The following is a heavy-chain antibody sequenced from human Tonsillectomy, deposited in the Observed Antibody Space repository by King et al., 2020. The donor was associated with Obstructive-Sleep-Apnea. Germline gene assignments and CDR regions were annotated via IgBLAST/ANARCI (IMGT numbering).Heavy chain of an antibody. CDR3: ARHEPDTAMVTAEYFQH. Sequence: ELQLVQSGAEVKKPGESLRISCKGSGYSFTSYWISWVRQMPGKGLEWMGRIDPSDSYTNYSPSFQGHVTISADKSISTAYLQWSSLKASDTAMYYCARHEPDTAMVTAEYFQHWGQGTLVTVSS. CDR2: IDPSDSYT. D-gene: IGHD5-18*01. CDR1: GYSFTSYW. J-gene: IGHJ1*01. V-gene: IGHV5-10-1*03.